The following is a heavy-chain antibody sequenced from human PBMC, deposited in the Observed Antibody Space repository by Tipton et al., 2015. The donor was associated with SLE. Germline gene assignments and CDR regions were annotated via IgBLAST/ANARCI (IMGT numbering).Heavy chain of an antibody. Sequence: TLSLTCIVSGGSISSSYWTWIRQSPGKGLEWIGSIYYSGSTYYNPSLKSRVTISVDTSKNQFSLRLSSVTAADTAVYFCARVGGTNGVWWGDDFSGMYFWGQGTTVTVSS. CDR1: GGSISSSY. J-gene: IGHJ6*02. CDR2: IYYSGST. V-gene: IGHV4-59*01. D-gene: IGHD2-21*01. CDR3: ARVGGTNGVWWGDDFSGMYF.